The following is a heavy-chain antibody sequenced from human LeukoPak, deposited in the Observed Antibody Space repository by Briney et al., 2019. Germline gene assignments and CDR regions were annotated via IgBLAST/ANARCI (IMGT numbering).Heavy chain of an antibody. V-gene: IGHV3-23*01. CDR1: GFSFSSYA. D-gene: IGHD3-10*01. CDR3: AKDKPDGFGL. CDR2: ISGSGDST. J-gene: IGHJ4*02. Sequence: GGALRLSCAPSGFSFSSYAMSWVRQAPGNGLDWISAISGSGDSTSYADSVKGWFTISRDNSKNSLYFQMNSLRAEDTAVYYCAKDKPDGFGLWGQGTLVTVSS.